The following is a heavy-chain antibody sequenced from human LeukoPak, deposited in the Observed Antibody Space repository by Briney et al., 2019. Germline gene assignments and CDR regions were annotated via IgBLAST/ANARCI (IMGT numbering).Heavy chain of an antibody. D-gene: IGHD3-22*01. V-gene: IGHV3-23*01. CDR1: GFSFSSYA. J-gene: IGHJ4*02. CDR2: ISGSGGST. Sequence: GGSLRLSCAASGFSFSSYAMSWVRQAPGKGLEWVSAISGSGGSTHYADSVKGRFTISRDNSRNTLYLQMNSLRAEDTAVYYCAKDPGPYYYDSSGYYYFDYWGQGTLVTVSS. CDR3: AKDPGPYYYDSSGYYYFDY.